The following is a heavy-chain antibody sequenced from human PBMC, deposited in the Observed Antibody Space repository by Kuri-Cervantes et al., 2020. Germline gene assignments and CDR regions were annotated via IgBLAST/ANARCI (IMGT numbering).Heavy chain of an antibody. J-gene: IGHJ4*02. CDR3: ARGYDSSGYYYY. V-gene: IGHV1-2*02. CDR2: INPNSGGT. D-gene: IGHD3-22*01. CDR1: GYAFINHG. Sequence: ASVKVSCKVSGYAFINHGITWVRQAPGQGLEWMGWINPNSGGTNYAQKFQGRVTMTRDTSISTAYMELSRLRSDDTAVYYCARGYDSSGYYYYWGQGTLVTVSS.